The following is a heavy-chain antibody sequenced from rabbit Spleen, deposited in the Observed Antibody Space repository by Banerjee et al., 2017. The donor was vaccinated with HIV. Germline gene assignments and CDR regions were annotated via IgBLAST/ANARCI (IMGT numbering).Heavy chain of an antibody. V-gene: IGHV1S45*01. CDR1: GIGFSNNYY. CDR2: IVPGDGIT. J-gene: IGHJ2*01. D-gene: IGHD4-2*01. CDR3: ARHYVGGTAYAT. Sequence: QQQLEESGGGLVKPGASLTLTCKASGIGFSNNYYIYWVRQAPGKGLEWIACIVPGDGITYYASWAKGRFTISKTSSTTVTLQMTSLTAADTATYFCARHYVGGTAYATWGPGTLVTVS.